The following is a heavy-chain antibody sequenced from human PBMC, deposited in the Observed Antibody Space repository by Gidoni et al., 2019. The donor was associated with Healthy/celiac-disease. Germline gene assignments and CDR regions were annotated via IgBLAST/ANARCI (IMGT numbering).Heavy chain of an antibody. CDR2: INPSSGST. CDR1: GYTFTSYY. CDR3: ARGTTVTTSWDY. J-gene: IGHJ4*02. Sequence: QVQLVPSGAEVTKPGASVKVSCKAYGYTFTSYYMHWVRQATGQGLEWMGIINPSSGSTSYAQKFQGRVTMTRDTSTSTVYMELSSLRSEDTAVYYCARGTTVTTSWDYWGQGTLVTVSS. D-gene: IGHD4-17*01. V-gene: IGHV1-46*01.